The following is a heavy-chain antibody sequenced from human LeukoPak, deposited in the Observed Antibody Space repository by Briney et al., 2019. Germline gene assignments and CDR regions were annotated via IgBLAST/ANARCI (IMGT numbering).Heavy chain of an antibody. CDR1: GYTFTGYY. V-gene: IGHV1-69*04. Sequence: ASVKVSCKASGYTFTGYYMHWVRQAPGQGLEWMGRIIPILGIANYAQKFQGRVTITADKSTSTAYMELSSLRSEDTAVYYCAREGRVDTAMVGAFDIWGQGTMVTVSS. D-gene: IGHD5-18*01. CDR2: IIPILGIA. CDR3: AREGRVDTAMVGAFDI. J-gene: IGHJ3*02.